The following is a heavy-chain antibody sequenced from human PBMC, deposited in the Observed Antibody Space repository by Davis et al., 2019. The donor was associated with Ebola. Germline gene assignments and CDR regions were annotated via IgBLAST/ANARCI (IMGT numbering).Heavy chain of an antibody. D-gene: IGHD1-26*01. J-gene: IGHJ4*02. CDR1: GYTFTGYY. Sequence: ASVKVSCKASGYTFTGYYMHWVRQAPGQGLEWMGWINPNSGGTNYAQKFQGRVTITRDTSASTAYMELSSLRSEDTAMYYCARDAGELLLDYWGQGTLVSVSS. CDR3: ARDAGELLLDY. CDR2: INPNSGGT. V-gene: IGHV1-2*02.